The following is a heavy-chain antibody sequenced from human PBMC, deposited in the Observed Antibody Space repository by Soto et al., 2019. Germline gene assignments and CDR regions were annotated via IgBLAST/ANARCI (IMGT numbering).Heavy chain of an antibody. J-gene: IGHJ6*02. D-gene: IGHD5-12*01. CDR3: VRMGFSGGGYLSYYYYGMDI. Sequence: PGQSLRIRWKGAGGNFANYGSRRVLQMPGKGLEWMGIIYPDESDTRYSPSFQGQVTISADKSISTAYLQWSSLKASDTAMYYCVRMGFSGGGYLSYYYYGMDIWGQGTTVTVSS. CDR2: IYPDESDT. CDR1: GGNFANYG. V-gene: IGHV5-51*01.